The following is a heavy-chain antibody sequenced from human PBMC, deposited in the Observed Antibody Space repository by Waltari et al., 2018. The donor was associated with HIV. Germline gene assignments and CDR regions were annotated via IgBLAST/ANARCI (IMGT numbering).Heavy chain of an antibody. D-gene: IGHD7-27*01. Sequence: EVQLVESGGGLVKPGGSLRISCGASGFPFSSYSMNWVRQATGKGLEWISYISSSSTIYYADSVKGRFTVSRDNAKNSLYLQMNSLRDEDTAVYYCARGSARLWDFDYWGQGTLVTVSS. CDR1: GFPFSSYS. CDR3: ARGSARLWDFDY. CDR2: ISSSSTI. V-gene: IGHV3-48*02. J-gene: IGHJ4*02.